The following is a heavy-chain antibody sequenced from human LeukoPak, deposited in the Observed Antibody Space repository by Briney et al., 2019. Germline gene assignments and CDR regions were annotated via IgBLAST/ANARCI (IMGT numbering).Heavy chain of an antibody. J-gene: IGHJ4*02. Sequence: PSETLSLTCAVYGGSFSGYYWSWIRQPPGKGLEWIGEINHSGSTNYNPSLKSRVTISVDTSKNQISLRLNSVTAADTAMYYCAKSGGYGLIDYWGQGTLVTVSS. CDR2: INHSGST. V-gene: IGHV4-34*01. D-gene: IGHD1-26*01. CDR1: GGSFSGYY. CDR3: AKSGGYGLIDY.